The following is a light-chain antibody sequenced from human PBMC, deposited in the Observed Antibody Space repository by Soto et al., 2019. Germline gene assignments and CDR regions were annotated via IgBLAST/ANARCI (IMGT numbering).Light chain of an antibody. CDR3: CSYTRSYTWV. J-gene: IGLJ3*02. Sequence: QSVLTQPASVSGSPGQSITISCTGTSSDVGDGDFVSWYQQRPGKAPKLMIYKVSNRPSGVSNRFSGSKSGNTASLTISGLQAEDEADYYCCSYTRSYTWVFGGGTQLTVL. CDR2: KVS. V-gene: IGLV2-14*01. CDR1: SSDVGDGDF.